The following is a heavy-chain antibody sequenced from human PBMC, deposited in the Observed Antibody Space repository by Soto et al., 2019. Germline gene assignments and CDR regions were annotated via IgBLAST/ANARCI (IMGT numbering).Heavy chain of an antibody. CDR2: INWNGRTR. CDR1: GFTFDDYG. Sequence: GGSLRLSCAASGFTFDDYGMSWVRQAPGKGLEWVAGINWNGRTRNYADSVKGRFTISRDTAKNSLYQQMNSLRAEDTALYFCARASPRGRYFDWLIFPLGHWGQGTLVTVS. J-gene: IGHJ4*02. CDR3: ARASPRGRYFDWLIFPLGH. D-gene: IGHD3-9*01. V-gene: IGHV3-20*04.